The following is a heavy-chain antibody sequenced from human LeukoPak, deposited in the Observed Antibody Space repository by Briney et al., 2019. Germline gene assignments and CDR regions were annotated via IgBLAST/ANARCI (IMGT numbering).Heavy chain of an antibody. V-gene: IGHV3-73*01. CDR2: IRSKANSYAT. J-gene: IGHJ4*02. D-gene: IGHD4-17*01. CDR3: TRVGYGDYKQVDY. Sequence: GGSLRLSCAASGFTFSGSAMHWVRQASGKGLEWVGRIRSKANSYATAYAASVKGRFTISRDDSKNTAYLQMNSLKTEDTAVYYCTRVGYGDYKQVDYWGQGTPVTVSS. CDR1: GFTFSGSA.